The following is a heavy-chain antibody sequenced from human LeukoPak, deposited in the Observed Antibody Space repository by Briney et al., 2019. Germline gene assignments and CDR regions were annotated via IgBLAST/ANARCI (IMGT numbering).Heavy chain of an antibody. CDR2: IYHSGST. CDR1: GGSISSGGYY. J-gene: IGHJ4*02. CDR3: ARDPQANQSPAATPEPLYYFDY. D-gene: IGHD2-2*01. V-gene: IGHV4-30-2*01. Sequence: SETLSLTCTVSGGSISSGGYYWSWIRQPPGKGLEWIGYIYHSGSTYYNPSLKSRVTISVDRSKNQFSLKLSSVTAADTAVYYCARDPQANQSPAATPEPLYYFDYWGQGTLVTVSS.